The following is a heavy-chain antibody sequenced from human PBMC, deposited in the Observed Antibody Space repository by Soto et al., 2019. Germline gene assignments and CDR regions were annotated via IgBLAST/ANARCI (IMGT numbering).Heavy chain of an antibody. CDR1: GITFTNAW. D-gene: IGHD4-17*01. CDR3: TTDPGDYEDF. V-gene: IGHV3-15*01. J-gene: IGHJ4*02. CDR2: IKNKADGGKT. Sequence: EVQLVESGGDLVKPGGCLRLSCAASGITFTNAWMSWVRQAPGKGLEWVGRIKNKADGGKTDYAAPVRGRFTISRDDSKNTLFLQMNSLETEDTAVYYCTTDPGDYEDFWGRGTLVTVSS.